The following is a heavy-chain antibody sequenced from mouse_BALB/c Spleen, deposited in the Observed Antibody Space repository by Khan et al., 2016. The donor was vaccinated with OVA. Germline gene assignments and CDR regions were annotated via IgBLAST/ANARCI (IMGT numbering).Heavy chain of an antibody. V-gene: IGHV3-2*02. Sequence: EVQLVESGPGLVKPSQSLSLTCTVTGYSITSDYAWNWIRQFPGNKLEWVGYITYSGSTSYHPSLKSRISITRDTSRNQFFLQLNSVTTEDTATYFCGRRSVWGAGTTVTVSS. CDR2: ITYSGST. CDR3: GRRSV. CDR1: GYSITSDYA. J-gene: IGHJ1*01.